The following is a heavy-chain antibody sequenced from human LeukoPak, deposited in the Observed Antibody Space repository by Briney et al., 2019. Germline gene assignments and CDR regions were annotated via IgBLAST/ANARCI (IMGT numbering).Heavy chain of an antibody. CDR2: ISSNGGST. CDR3: AKVLFESDSENGMDV. D-gene: IGHD1-26*01. V-gene: IGHV3-64*01. Sequence: PGGSLRLSCAASGFTFSSYAMHWVRQAPGKGLEYVSAISSNGGSTYYANSVKGRFTISRDNSKNTLYLQMGSLRAEDTALYYCAKVLFESDSENGMDVWGQGTTVTVSS. J-gene: IGHJ6*02. CDR1: GFTFSSYA.